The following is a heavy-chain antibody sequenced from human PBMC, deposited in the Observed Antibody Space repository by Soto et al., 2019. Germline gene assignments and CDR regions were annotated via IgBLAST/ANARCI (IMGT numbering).Heavy chain of an antibody. CDR1: GGSISSYY. CDR2: IYYSGST. V-gene: IGHV4-59*01. CDR3: AREASSGYYSGRYFDY. J-gene: IGHJ4*02. Sequence: QVQLQESGPGLVKPSETLSLTCTVSGGSISSYYWSWIRQPPGKGLEWIGYIYYSGSTNYNPSLKSRVTISVDTSKNQFSLKLSSVTAADTAVYYCAREASSGYYSGRYFDYWGQGTLVTVSS. D-gene: IGHD3-22*01.